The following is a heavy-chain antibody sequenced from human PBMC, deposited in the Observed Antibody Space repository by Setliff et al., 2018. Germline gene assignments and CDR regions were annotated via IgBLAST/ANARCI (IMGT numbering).Heavy chain of an antibody. CDR3: ARHLLAGDSSFDY. J-gene: IGHJ4*02. CDR2: INYNGRT. V-gene: IGHV4-59*08. CDR1: GGSISNYY. D-gene: IGHD6-19*01. Sequence: SETLSLTCTVSGGSISNYYWSWIRQPPGKGLEWIAFINYNGRTKYNPSLKSRVTISVDTSKNQFSLKLPSVTAADTAVYFCARHLLAGDSSFDYWGQGTLVTVSS.